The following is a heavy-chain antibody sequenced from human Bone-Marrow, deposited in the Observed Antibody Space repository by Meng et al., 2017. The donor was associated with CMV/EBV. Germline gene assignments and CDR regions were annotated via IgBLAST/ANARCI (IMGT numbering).Heavy chain of an antibody. CDR1: GGSISSSSYY. V-gene: IGHV4-39*01. Sequence: SETLSLTCTVPGGSISSSSYYWGWIRQPPGKGLEWIGSIYYSGSTYYNPSLKSRVTISVDTSKNQFSLKLSSVTAADTAVYYCARSLRRQWLTPLDYWGQGTLVTVSS. J-gene: IGHJ4*02. CDR3: ARSLRRQWLTPLDY. CDR2: IYYSGST. D-gene: IGHD6-19*01.